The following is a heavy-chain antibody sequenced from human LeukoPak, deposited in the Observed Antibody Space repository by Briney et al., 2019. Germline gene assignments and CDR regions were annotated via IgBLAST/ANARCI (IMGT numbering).Heavy chain of an antibody. CDR2: IKQDGSEK. V-gene: IGHV3-7*01. D-gene: IGHD2-15*01. CDR3: ASGSLSLLH. J-gene: IGHJ4*02. CDR1: GFTFNNYW. Sequence: SGGSLRLSCAASGFTFNNYWMTWVRQAPGKGLEWVANIKQDGSEKYYVDSVKGRFTISRDNAQNSLNLQMNSLRAEDTAVYYCASGSLSLLHWGQGTLLTVSS.